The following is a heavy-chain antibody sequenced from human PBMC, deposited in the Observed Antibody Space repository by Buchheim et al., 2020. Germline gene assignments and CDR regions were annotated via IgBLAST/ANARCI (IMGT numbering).Heavy chain of an antibody. CDR2: MNPNSGNT. V-gene: IGHV1-8*01. CDR1: GYTFTSYD. J-gene: IGHJ6*02. Sequence: QVQLVQSGAEVKKPGASVKVSCKASGYTFTSYDINWVRQATGQGLEWMGWMNPNSGNTGYAPKFQGRVTMTRNTSISTAYMELSSLRSGDTAVYYCARGDCSGGSCYPVNYYYYGMDVWGQGTT. D-gene: IGHD2-15*01. CDR3: ARGDCSGGSCYPVNYYYYGMDV.